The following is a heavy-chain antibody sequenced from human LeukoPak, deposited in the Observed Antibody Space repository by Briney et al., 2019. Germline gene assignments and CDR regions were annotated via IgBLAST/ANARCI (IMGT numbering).Heavy chain of an antibody. CDR2: IYYSGST. J-gene: IGHJ6*03. CDR3: ARDNYYYYYMDV. V-gene: IGHV4-39*07. Sequence: SETLSLTCTVSGGSISSSSYYWGWIRQPPGKGLEWIGSIYYSGSTYYNPSLKSRVTISVDTSKNQFSLKLSSVTAADTAVYYCARDNYYYYYMDVWGKGTTVTVSS. CDR1: GGSISSSSYY.